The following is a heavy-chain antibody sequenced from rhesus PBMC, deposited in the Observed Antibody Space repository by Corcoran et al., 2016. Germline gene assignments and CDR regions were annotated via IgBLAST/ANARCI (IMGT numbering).Heavy chain of an antibody. CDR1: GASISSNW. V-gene: IGHV4-80*01. CDR3: ARGWIAAFDY. CDR2: INGNSGST. J-gene: IGHJ4*01. Sequence: QVQLQESGPGLVKPSETLSLTCTVSGASISSNWWSWIRQPPGNGLEWIGEINGNSGSTNYNPSLKSRVTISKDASKNQFSLKLSSVTAADTAVYYCARGWIAAFDYWGQGVLVTVSS. D-gene: IGHD6-13*01.